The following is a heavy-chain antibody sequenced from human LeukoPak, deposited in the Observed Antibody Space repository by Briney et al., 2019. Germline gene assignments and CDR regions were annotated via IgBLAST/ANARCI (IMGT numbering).Heavy chain of an antibody. Sequence: SETLSLTCTVSGGSISSGDYYWSWIRQPPGKGLEWIGYIYYSGSTYYNPSLKSRVTISVDTSKNQFSLKLSSVTAADTAVYYCARGIVVVTADDAFDIWGQGTMVTVSS. CDR1: GGSISSGDYY. CDR2: IYYSGST. CDR3: ARGIVVVTADDAFDI. J-gene: IGHJ3*02. V-gene: IGHV4-30-4*01. D-gene: IGHD2-21*02.